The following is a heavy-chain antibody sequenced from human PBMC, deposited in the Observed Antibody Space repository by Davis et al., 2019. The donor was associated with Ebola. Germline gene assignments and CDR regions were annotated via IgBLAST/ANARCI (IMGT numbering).Heavy chain of an antibody. CDR2: IIPMFDTT. Sequence: AASVKVSCKASGGSFSSYTINWVRQAPGQGLEWMGGIIPMFDTTNYAQKFRGRVMITADKSTRIAYMELNSLRSEDTSLYYCARDRGGDYSFDYWGQGTLVTVSS. D-gene: IGHD3-10*01. CDR1: GGSFSSYT. CDR3: ARDRGGDYSFDY. V-gene: IGHV1-69*06. J-gene: IGHJ4*02.